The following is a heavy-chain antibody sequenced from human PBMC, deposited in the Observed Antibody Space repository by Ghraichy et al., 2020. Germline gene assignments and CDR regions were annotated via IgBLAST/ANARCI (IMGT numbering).Heavy chain of an antibody. CDR1: GGSFSAFY. Sequence: SETLSLTCEIYGGSFSAFYYTWIRQSPGKGLEWIGEINQYGGANYSPSLKSRVTLSLDMSQKQISLRLTSMTAADTGVYYCARGPAKRIATRPHWYFDLWGRGTLVTVSS. CDR3: ARGPAKRIATRPHWYFDL. J-gene: IGHJ2*01. D-gene: IGHD6-6*01. CDR2: INQYGGA. V-gene: IGHV4-34*01.